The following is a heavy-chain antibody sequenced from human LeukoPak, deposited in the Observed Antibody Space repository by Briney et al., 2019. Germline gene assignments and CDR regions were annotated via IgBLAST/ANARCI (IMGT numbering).Heavy chain of an antibody. CDR2: IYPGDSDT. J-gene: IGHJ3*02. Sequence: GASLQISCKSAGSSFTIYWIGWVRPLSGGGLERMGIIYPGDSDTRYSPSFQGQVTISADKSISTAYLHWSSLKAADTAMYYCARRSPLRGDAFDIWGQGTMVTVSS. CDR3: ARRSPLRGDAFDI. CDR1: GSSFTIYW. D-gene: IGHD3-10*01. V-gene: IGHV5-51*01.